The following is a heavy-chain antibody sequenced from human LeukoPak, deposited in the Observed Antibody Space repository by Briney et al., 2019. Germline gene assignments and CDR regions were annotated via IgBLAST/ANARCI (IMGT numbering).Heavy chain of an antibody. CDR1: GYTFTGYY. J-gene: IGHJ3*02. V-gene: IGHV1-2*04. D-gene: IGHD3-10*01. Sequence: ASVKVSCKASGYTFTGYYMHWVRQAPGQGLEWMGWINPNSGGTNYAQKFQGWVTMTRDTSISTAYMELSRLRSEDTAVYYCATPVLWFGEEAFDIWGQGTMVTVSS. CDR3: ATPVLWFGEEAFDI. CDR2: INPNSGGT.